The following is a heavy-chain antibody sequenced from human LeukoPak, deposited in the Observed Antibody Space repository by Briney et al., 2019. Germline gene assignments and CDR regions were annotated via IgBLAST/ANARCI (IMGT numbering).Heavy chain of an antibody. D-gene: IGHD5-12*01. CDR2: IYPGDSDT. J-gene: IGHJ4*02. Sequence: GESLKLSCKASGYSFTSDWIGWVRQMPGKGLEWMGIIYPGDSDTRYSPSFQGQVTISADKSISTAYLQWSSLKASDTAMYYCARVEGGSHTPFDYWGQGTLVTVSS. CDR1: GYSFTSDW. CDR3: ARVEGGSHTPFDY. V-gene: IGHV5-51*01.